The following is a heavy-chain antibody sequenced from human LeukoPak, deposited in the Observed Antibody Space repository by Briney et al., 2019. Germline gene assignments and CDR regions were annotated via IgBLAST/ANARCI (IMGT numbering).Heavy chain of an antibody. V-gene: IGHV4-34*01. CDR1: GGSFSGYY. CDR3: ARGLGDSGYDFLVY. Sequence: PSETLSLTCAVYGGSFSGYYWNWIRQPPGKGLGWIGEINDSGNTNYNPSLKTRVTLSVDTTKNQFSLKLSSVTAADSAIYYCARGLGDSGYDFLVYWGQGSLVTVSS. CDR2: INDSGNT. D-gene: IGHD5-12*01. J-gene: IGHJ4*02.